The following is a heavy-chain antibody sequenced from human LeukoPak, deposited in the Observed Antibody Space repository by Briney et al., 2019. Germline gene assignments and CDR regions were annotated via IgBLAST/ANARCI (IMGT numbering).Heavy chain of an antibody. CDR2: IGNSVNDNSI. D-gene: IGHD6-13*01. V-gene: IGHV3-48*01. J-gene: IGHJ4*02. CDR3: ASRIATAGSVDY. Sequence: GGSLRLSCAASGFTLSSYNMNWVRQAPGKELEWISYIGNSVNDNSIYYADSVKGRFTISRDNSKNTLHLQMNTLRAEDTAVYYCASRIATAGSVDYWGQGTLVTVSS. CDR1: GFTLSSYN.